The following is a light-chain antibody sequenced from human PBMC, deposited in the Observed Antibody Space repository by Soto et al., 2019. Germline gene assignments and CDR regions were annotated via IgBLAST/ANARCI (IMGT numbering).Light chain of an antibody. J-gene: IGLJ1*01. CDR2: EVY. CDR3: SSYVGTHSYV. CDR1: SSDVGGYNY. Sequence: QSALTQPPSASGSPGQSVTISFTGTSSDVGGYNYVSWYQHHPGKAPKLIIYEVYKRPSGVPDRFSGSKSGNTAALTVSGLQAEDEADYYCSSYVGTHSYVFGTGTKLTVL. V-gene: IGLV2-8*01.